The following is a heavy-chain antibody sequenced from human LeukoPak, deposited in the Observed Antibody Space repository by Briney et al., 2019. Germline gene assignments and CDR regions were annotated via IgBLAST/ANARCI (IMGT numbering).Heavy chain of an antibody. CDR3: ARYGSGRDS. V-gene: IGHV5-10-1*01. Sequence: GESLKISCQGFGYSFSNYWITWVRQLPGKGLEWMGRIDPRDSQTNYSPSFQGHITISSDSSITTAYLEWSSLTVSATANYYCARYGSGRDSWGQGTLVIVSS. D-gene: IGHD3-10*01. J-gene: IGHJ4*02. CDR1: GYSFSNYW. CDR2: IDPRDSQT.